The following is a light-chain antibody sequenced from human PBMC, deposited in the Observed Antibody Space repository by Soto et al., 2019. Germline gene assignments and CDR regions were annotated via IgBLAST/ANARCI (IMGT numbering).Light chain of an antibody. CDR3: CSYASTKNIL. V-gene: IGLV2-23*01. Sequence: QSVLTQPASVSGSPGQSITISCTGTSSDVENYNLVSWYQQHPGKAPRLLIYEGSKWPSGVSNRFSASKSGNTASLTISGLQAEDEADYYCCSYASTKNILFGGGTKVTV. CDR2: EGS. CDR1: SSDVENYNL. J-gene: IGLJ2*01.